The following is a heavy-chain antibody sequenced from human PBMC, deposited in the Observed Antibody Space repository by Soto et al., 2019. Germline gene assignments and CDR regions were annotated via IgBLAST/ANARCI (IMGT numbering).Heavy chain of an antibody. CDR2: TYYRSKWNN. CDR3: ARGHAGTMDV. CDR1: GDSVSSNGAA. Sequence: SQTLSLTCAISGDSVSSNGAAWNWIRQSPSRGLQWLGRTYYRSKWNNDYAVSVKSRITINVDTSKNQISLQLNSVTPEDTAIYYCARGHAGTMDVWGQGTTVTVSS. J-gene: IGHJ6*02. V-gene: IGHV6-1*01. D-gene: IGHD1-1*01.